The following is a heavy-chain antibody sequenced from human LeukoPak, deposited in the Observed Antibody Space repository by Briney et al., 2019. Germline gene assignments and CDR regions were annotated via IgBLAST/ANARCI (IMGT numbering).Heavy chain of an antibody. CDR2: ISSNGGST. Sequence: GGSLRLSCAASGFTFSSYAMHWVRQAPGKGLEYVSAISSNGGSTYYANSVKGRFTISRDNSKNTLYLQMGSLRAEDMAVYYCASSYYYGSGSYQMGFDYWGQGTLVTVSS. CDR1: GFTFSSYA. J-gene: IGHJ4*02. D-gene: IGHD3-10*01. CDR3: ASSYYYGSGSYQMGFDY. V-gene: IGHV3-64*01.